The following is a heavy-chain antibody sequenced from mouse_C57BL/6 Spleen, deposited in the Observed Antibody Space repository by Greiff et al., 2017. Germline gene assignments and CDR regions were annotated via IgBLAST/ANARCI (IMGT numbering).Heavy chain of an antibody. D-gene: IGHD1-1*01. CDR2: IHPNSGST. V-gene: IGHV1-64*01. CDR1: GYTFTSYW. CDR3: ARNPYYYGSSYVGYAMDY. J-gene: IGHJ4*01. Sequence: QVQLQQSGAELVKPGASVKLSCKASGYTFTSYWMHWVKQRPGQGLEWIGMIHPNSGSTNYNEKFKSKATLTVDKSSSTAYMQLSSLTSEDSAVYYCARNPYYYGSSYVGYAMDYWGQGTSVTVSS.